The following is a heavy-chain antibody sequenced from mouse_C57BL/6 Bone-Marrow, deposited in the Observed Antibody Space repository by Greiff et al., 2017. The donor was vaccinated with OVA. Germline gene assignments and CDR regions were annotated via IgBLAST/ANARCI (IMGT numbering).Heavy chain of an antibody. CDR3: ARKASSYFDY. CDR2: INPSTGGT. J-gene: IGHJ2*01. D-gene: IGHD1-1*01. V-gene: IGHV1-42*01. CDR1: GYSFTGYY. Sequence: EVQLQQSGPELVKPGASVKISCKASGYSFTGYYMNWVKQSPEKSLEWIGEINPSTGGTTYNQKFKAKATLTVDKSSSTAYMQLKSLTSEDSAVYYCARKASSYFDYWGQGTTLTVSS.